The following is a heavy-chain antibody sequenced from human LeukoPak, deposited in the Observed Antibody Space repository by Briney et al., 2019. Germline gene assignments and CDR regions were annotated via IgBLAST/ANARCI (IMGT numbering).Heavy chain of an antibody. Sequence: SVKVSCKASGGTFSSYAISWVRQAPGQGLEWMGGIIPIFGTANYAQKFQGRVTITADESTSTAYMELSSLRSEDMAVYYCARDEAYYYGSGSYWYGMDVWGKGTTVTVSS. J-gene: IGHJ6*04. CDR2: IIPIFGTA. CDR1: GGTFSSYA. CDR3: ARDEAYYYGSGSYWYGMDV. D-gene: IGHD3-10*01. V-gene: IGHV1-69*01.